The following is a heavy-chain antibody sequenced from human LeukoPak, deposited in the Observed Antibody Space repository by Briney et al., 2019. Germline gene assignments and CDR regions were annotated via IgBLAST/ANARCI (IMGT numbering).Heavy chain of an antibody. Sequence: QPGGSLRLSCAASGFTFSSYSMNWVRQAPGKGLEWVAFIRYDGSDKYYADSVKGRFTISRDNSKNTLYLQMNSLRAEDTAVYYCARDELGDILTGYPDALDIWGQGTMVTVSS. CDR1: GFTFSSYS. CDR2: IRYDGSDK. J-gene: IGHJ3*02. V-gene: IGHV3-30*02. D-gene: IGHD3-9*01. CDR3: ARDELGDILTGYPDALDI.